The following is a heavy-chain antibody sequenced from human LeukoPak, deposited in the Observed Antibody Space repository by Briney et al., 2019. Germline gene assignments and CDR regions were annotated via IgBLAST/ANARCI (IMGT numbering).Heavy chain of an antibody. J-gene: IGHJ4*02. Sequence: SETLSLTCAVSGYSISSGYYWGWIRQPPGKGLEWIGSIYYSGSTYYNPSLKSRVTISVDTSKNQLSLKLSSVTAADTAVYYCASLKNIVGATQIDYWGQGTLVTVSS. CDR2: IYYSGST. CDR1: GYSISSGYY. D-gene: IGHD1-26*01. CDR3: ASLKNIVGATQIDY. V-gene: IGHV4-38-2*01.